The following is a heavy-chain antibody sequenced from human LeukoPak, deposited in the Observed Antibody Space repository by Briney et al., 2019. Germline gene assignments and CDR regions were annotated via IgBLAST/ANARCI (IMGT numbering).Heavy chain of an antibody. CDR1: GFTVSSNY. CDR2: IYSGGST. J-gene: IGHJ5*02. V-gene: IGHV3-66*01. CDR3: ARDEAYGAWFDP. D-gene: IGHD4-17*01. Sequence: PGGSLRLSCAASGFTVSSNYMSWVRQAPGKGLEWVSVIYSGGSTYYADSVKGGFTISRDNSKNTPYLQMNSLRAEDTAVYYCARDEAYGAWFDPWGQGTLVTVSS.